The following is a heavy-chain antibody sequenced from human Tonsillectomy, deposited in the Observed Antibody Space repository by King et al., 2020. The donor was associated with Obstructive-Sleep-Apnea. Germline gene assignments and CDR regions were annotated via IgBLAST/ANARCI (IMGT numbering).Heavy chain of an antibody. Sequence: VQLQQWGAGLLKPSETLSLTCAVYGGSFSGYYWSWIRQPPGEGLEYIGEINHSGSTNYNPSLKSRVTISVDTSKNQFSLKLSSVTAADTAVYYCARLQLGSGRSWFDPWGQGALVTVSS. CDR3: ARLQLGSGRSWFDP. CDR2: INHSGST. D-gene: IGHD3-10*01. J-gene: IGHJ5*02. V-gene: IGHV4-34*01. CDR1: GGSFSGYY.